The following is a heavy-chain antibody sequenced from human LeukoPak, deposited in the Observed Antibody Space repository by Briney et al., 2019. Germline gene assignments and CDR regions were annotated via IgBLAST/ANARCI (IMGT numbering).Heavy chain of an antibody. D-gene: IGHD3-22*01. CDR1: GFTFSSYA. Sequence: GGSLRLSCAASGFTFSSYAMSWVRQAPGKGLEWVSAISGSGGSTYYADSVKGRFTISRDNSKNTLYMQMNSLRAEDTAVYYCAKDQYYYDSSGYGYWGQGTLVTVSS. CDR3: AKDQYYYDSSGYGY. V-gene: IGHV3-23*01. J-gene: IGHJ4*02. CDR2: ISGSGGST.